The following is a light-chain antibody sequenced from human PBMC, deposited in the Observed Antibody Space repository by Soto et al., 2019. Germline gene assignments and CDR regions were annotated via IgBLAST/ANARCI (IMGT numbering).Light chain of an antibody. J-gene: IGKJ4*01. CDR2: GAS. CDR1: QSVSSN. Sequence: ETVMTQSPATLSASPGESATLSCGASQSVSSNLGWYQQKPGQAPRLLIYGASTRATGVAARFSGTWSGTEFPLTLSSLHSEAFAVYSGQQYNDWPLTFGGGTKVEIK. V-gene: IGKV3-15*01. CDR3: QQYNDWPLT.